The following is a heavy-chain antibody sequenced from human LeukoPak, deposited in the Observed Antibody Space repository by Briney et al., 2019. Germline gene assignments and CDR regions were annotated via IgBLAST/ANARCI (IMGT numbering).Heavy chain of an antibody. CDR2: IKQDESEK. J-gene: IGHJ6*02. V-gene: IGHV3-7*05. Sequence: GGSLRLSCAVSGFTFSSYWMSWVRQTPEKGLEWVANIKQDESEKVYVDSVKGRFTISRDNAKSSLYLQMSGLRADDTAVYYCARDPYSSTWSYGMDIWGQGTTVTVSS. CDR1: GFTFSSYW. CDR3: ARDPYSSTWSYGMDI. D-gene: IGHD6-13*01.